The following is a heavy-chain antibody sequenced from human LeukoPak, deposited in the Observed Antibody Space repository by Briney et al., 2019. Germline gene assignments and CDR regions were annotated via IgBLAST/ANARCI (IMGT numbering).Heavy chain of an antibody. CDR1: GLTFSDYS. CDR3: ARRLVTAGITDFFDS. CDR2: ISPAGDST. Sequence: GGSLRLSCTASGLTFSDYSMSWVRQAPGAGLEWVSAISPAGDSTTDADSVKGRFTISRDNSKSTLYLQMNGLTAEDTALYYCARRLVTAGITDFFDSWGQGTLVSVSS. J-gene: IGHJ4*02. V-gene: IGHV3-23*01. D-gene: IGHD2-2*01.